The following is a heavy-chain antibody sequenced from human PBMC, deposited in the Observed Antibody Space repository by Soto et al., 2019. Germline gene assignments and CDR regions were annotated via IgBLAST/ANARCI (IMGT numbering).Heavy chain of an antibody. D-gene: IGHD4-17*01. CDR3: ASTRSTVVTSPDYFDY. J-gene: IGHJ4*02. CDR1: GGSRRRYY. CDR2: IYYSGST. Sequence: SSETLSLTSTVSGGSRRRYYWSWIRQPPGKGLEWIGYIYYSGSTNYNPSLKSRVTIPVDTSKNQFSLKLSSVTAADTAVYYCASTRSTVVTSPDYFDYWGQGTLVTVSS. V-gene: IGHV4-59*01.